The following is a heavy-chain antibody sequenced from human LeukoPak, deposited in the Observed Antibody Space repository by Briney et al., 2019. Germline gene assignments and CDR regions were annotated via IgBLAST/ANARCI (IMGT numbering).Heavy chain of an antibody. CDR3: ARVSYQEGVDY. CDR2: IDISGNT. V-gene: IGHV4-61*02. D-gene: IGHD2-2*01. J-gene: IGHJ4*02. Sequence: PSETLSLTCTVSGGSIRSGNYYSTWIRQPAGKGLEWIGRIDISGNTNYNPSLKSRVTISLDTSKNQFSLKLSSVTAADTALYYCARVSYQEGVDYWGQGTLVTVSS. CDR1: GGSIRSGNYY.